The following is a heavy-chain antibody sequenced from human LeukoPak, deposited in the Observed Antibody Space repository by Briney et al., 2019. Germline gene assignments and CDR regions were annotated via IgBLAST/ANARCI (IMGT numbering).Heavy chain of an antibody. V-gene: IGHV4-59*01. CDR3: ARERSIHWYFDL. D-gene: IGHD6-6*01. Sequence: SETLSLTCAVYGVSISTYYWSWIRQPPGKGLEWIGFIYYSGSTNYNPSLKSRFTISVDTSTNQFSLKLSSVTTADTAVYYCARERSIHWYFDLWGRGTLVTVSS. J-gene: IGHJ2*01. CDR1: GVSISTYY. CDR2: IYYSGST.